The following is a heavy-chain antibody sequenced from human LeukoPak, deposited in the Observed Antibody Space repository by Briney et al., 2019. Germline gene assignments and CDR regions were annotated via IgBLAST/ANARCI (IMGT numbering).Heavy chain of an antibody. V-gene: IGHV3-23*01. CDR3: VKDFILWGLTFGWFDP. CDR2: ISGSGGST. CDR1: GFTFSSYA. D-gene: IGHD3-16*01. Sequence: PGGSLRLSCAASGFTFSSYAMSWVRQAPGKGLEWVSGISGSGGSTYYADSVQGRFTISRDNSKNTLYLQMNNLRAEDTAIYYCVKDFILWGLTFGWFDPWGQGTLVTVSS. J-gene: IGHJ5*02.